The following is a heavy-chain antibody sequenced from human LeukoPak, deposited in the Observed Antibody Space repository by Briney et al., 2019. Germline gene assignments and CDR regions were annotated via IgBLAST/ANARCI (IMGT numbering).Heavy chain of an antibody. V-gene: IGHV1-2*02. D-gene: IGHD5-12*01. J-gene: IGHJ4*02. Sequence: WXRQAXXXGLEWMXWINPNSGGTNYAQKFQGRVTMTRDTSISTAYMELSRLRSDDTAVYYCATGLRGYSGYDATDYWGQGTLVTVSS. CDR3: ATGLRGYSGYDATDY. CDR2: INPNSGGT.